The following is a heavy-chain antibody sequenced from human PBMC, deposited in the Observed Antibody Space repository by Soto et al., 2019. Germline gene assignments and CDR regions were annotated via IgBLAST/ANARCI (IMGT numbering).Heavy chain of an antibody. Sequence: EVQLLESGGGLVQPGGSLRLSCAASGFTFSSYAMSWVRQAPGKGLEWVSAISGSGGSTYYADSVKGRFTISRDNSKNKLCLQMNSLRAEDTAVYYCAKDSMRAAGTRWDYYYYGMDVWGQGTTVTVSS. V-gene: IGHV3-23*01. CDR1: GFTFSSYA. J-gene: IGHJ6*02. CDR3: AKDSMRAAGTRWDYYYYGMDV. D-gene: IGHD6-13*01. CDR2: ISGSGGST.